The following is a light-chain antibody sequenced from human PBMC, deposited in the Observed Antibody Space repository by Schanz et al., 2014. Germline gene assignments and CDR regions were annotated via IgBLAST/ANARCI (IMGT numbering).Light chain of an antibody. CDR3: CSYEV. J-gene: IGLJ3*02. Sequence: QSALTQPASVSGSPGQSITISCTGTSSDVGNYNLVSWYQQHPGKAPKMMIYEVNKRPSGVSHRFSGSKSGNTASLTISGLQAEDEADYYCCSYEVFGGGTKLTVL. CDR2: EVN. CDR1: SSDVGNYNL. V-gene: IGLV2-23*02.